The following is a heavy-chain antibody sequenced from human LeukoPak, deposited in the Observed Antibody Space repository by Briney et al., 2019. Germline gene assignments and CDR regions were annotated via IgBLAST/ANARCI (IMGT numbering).Heavy chain of an antibody. V-gene: IGHV1-2*06. CDR2: INPNSGGT. J-gene: IGHJ5*02. CDR3: ASGHIAVAAP. CDR1: GGTFSSYA. D-gene: IGHD6-19*01. Sequence: ASVKVSCKASGGTFSSYAISWVRQAPGQGLEWMGRINPNSGGTNYAQKFQGRVTMTRDTSISTAYMELSRLRSDDTAVYYCASGHIAVAAPWGQGTLVTVSS.